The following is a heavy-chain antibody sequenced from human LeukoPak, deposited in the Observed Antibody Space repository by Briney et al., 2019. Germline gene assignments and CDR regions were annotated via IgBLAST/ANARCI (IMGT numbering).Heavy chain of an antibody. Sequence: PSETLSLTCAVYGGSFSGYYWSWIRQPPGKGLEWIGEINHSGGTNYNPSLKSRVTISVDTSKNQFSLKLSSVTAADTAVYYCARVQGSSWWKLGWFDPWGQGTLVTVSP. V-gene: IGHV4-34*01. D-gene: IGHD6-13*01. J-gene: IGHJ5*02. CDR2: INHSGGT. CDR3: ARVQGSSWWKLGWFDP. CDR1: GGSFSGYY.